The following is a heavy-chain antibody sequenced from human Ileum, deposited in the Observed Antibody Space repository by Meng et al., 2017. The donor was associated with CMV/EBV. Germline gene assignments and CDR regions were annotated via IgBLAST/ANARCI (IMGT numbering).Heavy chain of an antibody. V-gene: IGHV4-39*07. CDR2: IYYSGTT. Sequence: SETLSLTCTVAGDSTSSSSYYWGWIRQPPGKGLEWIGNIYYSGTTYYAPSLKSRVTISLGTSKNQFSLKLYSVTAADTAFYYCYALYSGSYFGASIDYWGQGSLVTVSS. CDR1: GDSTSSSSYY. CDR3: YALYSGSYFGASIDY. D-gene: IGHD1-26*01. J-gene: IGHJ4*02.